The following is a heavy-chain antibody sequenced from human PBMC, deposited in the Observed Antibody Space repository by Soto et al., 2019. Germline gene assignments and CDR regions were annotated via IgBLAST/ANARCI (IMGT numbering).Heavy chain of an antibody. CDR3: AKDAGGDFDY. CDR2: ISGSGGST. J-gene: IGHJ4*02. D-gene: IGHD3-10*01. CDR1: GFTFSSYV. V-gene: IGHV3-23*01. Sequence: EVQLLESGGGLVQPGGSLRLSCAASGFTFSSYVMSWVRHAPGKGLEWVSAISGSGGSTYHADSVKGRLTIARDNSKNTLELQMNSLRAEDTAVYYCAKDAGGDFDYWGQGTLVTVSS.